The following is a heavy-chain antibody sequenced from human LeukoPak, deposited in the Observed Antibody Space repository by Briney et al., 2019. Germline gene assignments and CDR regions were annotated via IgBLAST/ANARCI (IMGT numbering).Heavy chain of an antibody. Sequence: AGKVSCKASGGTFSIYSISWVRQAPGQGLEWLGRIIPILGIADYAQKFQDRVTITADKSTTTAYMELSSLRSEDTAVYYCARGSCTSSSCYHDSDYWGQGTLVTV. CDR1: GGTFSIYS. J-gene: IGHJ4*02. CDR3: ARGSCTSSSCYHDSDY. D-gene: IGHD2-2*01. CDR2: IIPILGIA. V-gene: IGHV1-69*04.